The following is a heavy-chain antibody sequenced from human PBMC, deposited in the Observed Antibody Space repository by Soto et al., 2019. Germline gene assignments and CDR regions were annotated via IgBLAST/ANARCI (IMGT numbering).Heavy chain of an antibody. CDR3: VRGGGGGLFDP. J-gene: IGHJ5*02. Sequence: GGSLRLSCAGSGFTFGDSYMSWIRQAPGKGLEWLSYISPGSRYPAYADSVKGRLTISRDNAKRSLYLQMMSLTAEDTAIYYCVRGGGGGLFDPWGQGTMVTVSS. V-gene: IGHV3-11*06. CDR1: GFTFGDSY. D-gene: IGHD2-15*01. CDR2: ISPGSRYP.